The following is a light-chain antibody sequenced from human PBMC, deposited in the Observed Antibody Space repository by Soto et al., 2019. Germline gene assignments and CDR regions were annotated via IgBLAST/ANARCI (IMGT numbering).Light chain of an antibody. V-gene: IGKV3-20*01. CDR1: QSVSSSY. CDR2: GAS. J-gene: IGKJ1*01. Sequence: LFTPSPGPLSLSPGERPTLSCRASQSVSSSYLAWFRQKPGQAPRVLIYGASSRATGIPDRFSGSGSGTDFTLTISSLQPEEFATYYWQQSYSTRTFGQGTKVDIK. CDR3: QQSYSTRT.